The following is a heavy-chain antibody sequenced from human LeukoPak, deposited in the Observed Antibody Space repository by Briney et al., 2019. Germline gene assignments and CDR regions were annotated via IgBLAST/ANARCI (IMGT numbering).Heavy chain of an antibody. CDR3: TRSGSGSPFDY. J-gene: IGHJ4*02. CDR2: IRSKANSYAT. Sequence: LSCAXSGXXFSGSAMHWVRQASGKGLEWVGRIRSKANSYATAYAASGKGRFSISREDEKKQEYLQMNSLKTEDTAVYYCTRSGSGSPFDYWGQGTLVTVSS. V-gene: IGHV3-73*01. CDR1: GXXFSGSA. D-gene: IGHD3-10*01.